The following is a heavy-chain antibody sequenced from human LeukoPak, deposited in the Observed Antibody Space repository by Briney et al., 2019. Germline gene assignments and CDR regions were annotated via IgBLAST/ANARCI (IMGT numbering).Heavy chain of an antibody. CDR1: GFTFSTFW. CDR2: IKPDGSVT. J-gene: IGHJ6*02. Sequence: GGSLRLSCAGSGFTFSTFWMSWVRQAPGKGLEWVASIKPDGSVTHYVDSVKGRFTISRDNAKNSVYLQMNSLRAEDAALYYCARKNGMDVWVQVTKVTVSS. CDR3: ARKNGMDV. V-gene: IGHV3-7*01.